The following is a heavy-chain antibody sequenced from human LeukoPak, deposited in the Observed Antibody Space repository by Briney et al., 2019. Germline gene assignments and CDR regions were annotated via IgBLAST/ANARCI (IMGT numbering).Heavy chain of an antibody. J-gene: IGHJ4*02. CDR3: ARVLAVAGTRADY. CDR1: GYTFTGYY. D-gene: IGHD6-19*01. V-gene: IGHV1-2*02. CDR2: INPNSGGT. Sequence: GASVKVSCTASGYTFTGYYMHWVRQAPGQGLEWMGWINPNSGGTNYAQKFQGRVTMTRDTSISTAYMQLSRLRSDDTAVYYCARVLAVAGTRADYWGQGTLVTVSS.